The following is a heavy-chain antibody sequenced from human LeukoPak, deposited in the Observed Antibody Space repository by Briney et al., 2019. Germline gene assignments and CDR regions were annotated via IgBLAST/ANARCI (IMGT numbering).Heavy chain of an antibody. D-gene: IGHD6-13*01. V-gene: IGHV3-30*01. Sequence: GGSLRLSCAASGFTFSSYAMHWVRQDPGKGLEWVAVISYDGSNKYYADSVKGRFTISRDNSKNTLYLQMNSLRAEDTAVYYCARSKQQLQWFDPWGQGTLVTVSS. CDR2: ISYDGSNK. J-gene: IGHJ5*02. CDR3: ARSKQQLQWFDP. CDR1: GFTFSSYA.